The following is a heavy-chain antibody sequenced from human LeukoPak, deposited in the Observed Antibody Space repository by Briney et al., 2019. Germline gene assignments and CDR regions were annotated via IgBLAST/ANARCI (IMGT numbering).Heavy chain of an antibody. CDR1: GFTFSSYW. Sequence: GGSLRLSCAASGFTFSSYWMSWVRQAPGKGLEWVANIKQDGSEKYYVDSVKGRFTISRDNAKNSLYLQMNSLRAEDTAVYYCARDLGYGQVPHSSGFGYWGQGTLVTVSS. CDR3: ARDLGYGQVPHSSGFGY. V-gene: IGHV3-7*01. D-gene: IGHD3-22*01. CDR2: IKQDGSEK. J-gene: IGHJ4*02.